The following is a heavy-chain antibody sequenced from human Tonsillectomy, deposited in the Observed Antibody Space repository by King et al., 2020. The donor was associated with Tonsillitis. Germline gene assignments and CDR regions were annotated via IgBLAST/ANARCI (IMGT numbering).Heavy chain of an antibody. CDR2: IYTSGST. D-gene: IGHD1-26*01. Sequence: QLQESGPGLVKPSETLFLTCTVSGGSISSYYWSWIRQPAGQGLEWIGRIYTSGSTNYNPSLKSRVTISVDTSKNQFSLKLSSVTAADTAVYYCARVAEYSGSSFDYWGQGTLVTVSS. CDR1: GGSISSYY. J-gene: IGHJ4*02. V-gene: IGHV4-4*07. CDR3: ARVAEYSGSSFDY.